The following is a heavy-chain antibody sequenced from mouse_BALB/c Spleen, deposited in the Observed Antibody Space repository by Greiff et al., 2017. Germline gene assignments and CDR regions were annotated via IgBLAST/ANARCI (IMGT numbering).Heavy chain of an antibody. V-gene: IGHV2-9*02. Sequence: QVQLKQSGPGLVAPSQSLSITCTVSGFSLTSYGVHWVRQPPGKGLEWLGVIWAGGSTNYNSALMSRLSISKDNSKSQVFLKMNSLQTDDTAMYYCARDRRRYDGCYWYFDVWGAGTTVTVSS. CDR1: GFSLTSYG. J-gene: IGHJ1*01. CDR3: ARDRRRYDGCYWYFDV. D-gene: IGHD2-14*01. CDR2: IWAGGST.